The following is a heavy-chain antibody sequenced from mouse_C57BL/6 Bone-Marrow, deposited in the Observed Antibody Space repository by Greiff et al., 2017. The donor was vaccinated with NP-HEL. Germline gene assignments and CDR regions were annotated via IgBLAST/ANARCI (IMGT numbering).Heavy chain of an antibody. J-gene: IGHJ1*03. V-gene: IGHV1-66*01. D-gene: IGHD2-4*01. CDR3: ARYDSGYWYFDV. CDR2: IYPGSGNT. CDR1: GYSFTSYY. Sequence: LHQYGHELVKPGASVKISCKASGYSFTSYYIHWVKQRPGQGLEWIGWIYPGSGNTKYNEKFKGKATLTADTSSSTAYMQLSSLTSEDSAVYYCARYDSGYWYFDVWGTGTTVTVSS.